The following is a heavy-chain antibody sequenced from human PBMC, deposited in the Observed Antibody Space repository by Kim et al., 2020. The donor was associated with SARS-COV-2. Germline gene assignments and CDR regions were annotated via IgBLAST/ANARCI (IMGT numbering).Heavy chain of an antibody. CDR3: ARGSRRVVRGVIIYFGMDV. CDR2: INAGNGNT. D-gene: IGHD3-10*01. J-gene: IGHJ6*02. Sequence: ASVKVSCKASGYTFTSYTMHWVRQAPGQRLEWMGWINAGNGNTKYSQKLQGRVTITRETSASKVYMELSSLRSEDTAVYYCARGSRRVVRGVIIYFGMDVWGQGTTVTVSS. CDR1: GYTFTSYT. V-gene: IGHV1-3*01.